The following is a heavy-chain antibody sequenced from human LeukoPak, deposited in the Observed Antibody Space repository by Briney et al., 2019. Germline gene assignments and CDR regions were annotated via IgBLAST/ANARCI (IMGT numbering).Heavy chain of an antibody. J-gene: IGHJ4*02. CDR3: ARRGVDSSGYYIDY. Sequence: PSETLSLTCTVSGGSISSYYWSWIRQPPGKGLEWIGYIYYSGSTNYNPPLKSRVTISVDTSKNQFSLKLSSVTAADTAVYYCARRGVDSSGYYIDYWGQGTLVTVSS. CDR2: IYYSGST. V-gene: IGHV4-59*01. CDR1: GGSISSYY. D-gene: IGHD3-22*01.